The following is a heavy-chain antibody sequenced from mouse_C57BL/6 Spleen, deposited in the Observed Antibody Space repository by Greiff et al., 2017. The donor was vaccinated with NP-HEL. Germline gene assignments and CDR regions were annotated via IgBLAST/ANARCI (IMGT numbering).Heavy chain of an antibody. V-gene: IGHV5-4*01. CDR1: GFTFSSYA. Sequence: EVMLVESGGGLVKPGGSLKLSCAASGFTFSSYAMSWVRQTPEKRLEWVATISDGGSYTYYPDNVKGRFTISRDNAKNNLYLQMSHLKSEDTAMYYCARDDGITTVVATNFDVWGTGTTVTVSS. CDR3: ARDDGITTVVATNFDV. CDR2: ISDGGSYT. D-gene: IGHD1-1*01. J-gene: IGHJ1*03.